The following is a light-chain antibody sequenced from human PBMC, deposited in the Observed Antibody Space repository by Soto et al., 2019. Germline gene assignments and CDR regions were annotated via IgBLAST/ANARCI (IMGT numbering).Light chain of an antibody. CDR2: DAS. V-gene: IGKV3-11*01. J-gene: IGKJ5*01. CDR1: QSVSSY. CDR3: QKRSNWPPIT. Sequence: EIVLTQSPATLSLSPGERATLSCRASQSVSSYLAWYQQKPGQAPRLLIYDASNRATGIPARFSGSGSGTDFTLTISSLEPEDFAVYYCQKRSNWPPITVGQGTRLEI.